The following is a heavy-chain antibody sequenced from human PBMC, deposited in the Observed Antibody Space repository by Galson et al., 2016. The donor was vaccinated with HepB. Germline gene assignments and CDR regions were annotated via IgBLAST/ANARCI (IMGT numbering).Heavy chain of an antibody. V-gene: IGHV4-4*02. CDR2: IYQTGTA. D-gene: IGHD1-7*01. J-gene: IGHJ4*02. CDR3: TRGTXGTTATMAFDY. Sequence: ETXXXTCAVXXXSIXXXYXXXWVXXXPEXGLEXIXEIYQTGTANXXPSFTSRATISVDTSKNQISLRLDSVTXXDTAVYYXTRGTXGTTATMAFDYWGQGXXVSV. CDR1: XXSIXXXYX.